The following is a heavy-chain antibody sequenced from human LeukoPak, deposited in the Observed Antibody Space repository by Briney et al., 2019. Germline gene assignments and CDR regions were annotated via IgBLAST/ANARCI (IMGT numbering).Heavy chain of an antibody. CDR1: GGSLSGSY. V-gene: IGHV4-34*01. D-gene: IGHD2-2*01. J-gene: IGHJ4*02. CDR2: INHSGRT. Sequence: SETLSLTCAVPGGSLSGSYCTWVRQSPGEGLEWIGEINHSGRTNYNPSLQSRVTISLDTTRSQFSLILRSVTAADTAVYYCARDPCSSINCPLRFWGQGTLVTVSS. CDR3: ARDPCSSINCPLRF.